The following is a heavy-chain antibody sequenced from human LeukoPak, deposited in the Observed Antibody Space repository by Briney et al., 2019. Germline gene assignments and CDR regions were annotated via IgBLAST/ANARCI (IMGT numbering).Heavy chain of an antibody. J-gene: IGHJ6*02. D-gene: IGHD2-15*01. Sequence: PGGSLRLSCAASGFTFSSYAMHWVRQAPGKGLEYVSAISSNGGSTYYANSVKGRFTISRDNSKNTLYLQMGSLRAEDMAVYYCAREPGSYYDMDVWGQGTTVTVSS. V-gene: IGHV3-64*01. CDR3: AREPGSYYDMDV. CDR1: GFTFSSYA. CDR2: ISSNGGST.